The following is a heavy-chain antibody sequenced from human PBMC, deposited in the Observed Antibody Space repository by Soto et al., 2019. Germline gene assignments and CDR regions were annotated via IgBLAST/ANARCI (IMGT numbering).Heavy chain of an antibody. J-gene: IGHJ6*02. CDR2: IYYSGST. V-gene: IGHV4-31*03. Sequence: SETLSLPCTFSGGSISSCGYYWSWIRQHPGKGLEWIGYIYYSGSTYYNPSLKSRVTISVDTSKNQFSLKLSSVTAADTAVYYCARLPYYYDGSGYHEYYYYYGMDVWGQGTTVTVSS. CDR3: ARLPYYYDGSGYHEYYYYYGMDV. CDR1: GGSISSCGYY. D-gene: IGHD3-22*01.